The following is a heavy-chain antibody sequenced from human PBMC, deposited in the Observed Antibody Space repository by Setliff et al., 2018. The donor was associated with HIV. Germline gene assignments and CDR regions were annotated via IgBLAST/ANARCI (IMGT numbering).Heavy chain of an antibody. J-gene: IGHJ5*02. CDR1: GFTFSTYW. D-gene: IGHD5-12*01. CDR2: INNDGRKT. V-gene: IGHV3-74*03. CDR3: ARVASGYDYGWLDP. Sequence: PGGSLRLSCAASGFTFSTYWMHWVRQAPGKGLVWVSHINNDGRKTTYADSVKGRFTVSRDNAKNTLYLQMNSLRAEDTVVYYCARVASGYDYGWLDPWGQGTLVTVSS.